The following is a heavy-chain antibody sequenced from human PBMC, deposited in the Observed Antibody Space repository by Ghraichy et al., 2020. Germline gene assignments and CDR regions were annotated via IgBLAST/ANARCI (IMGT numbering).Heavy chain of an antibody. CDR1: GFTFSSYA. CDR3: AKWPAADLLWGPYFDY. D-gene: IGHD3-10*01. Sequence: GGSLRLSCAASGFTFSSYAMSWVRQAPGKGLEWVSAISGSGGSTYYADSVKGRFTISRDNSKNTLYLQMNSLRAEDTAVYYCAKWPAADLLWGPYFDYWGQGTLVTVSS. J-gene: IGHJ4*02. CDR2: ISGSGGST. V-gene: IGHV3-23*01.